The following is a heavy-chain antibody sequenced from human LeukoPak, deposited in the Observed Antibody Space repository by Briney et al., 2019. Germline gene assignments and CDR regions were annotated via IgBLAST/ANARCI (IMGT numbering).Heavy chain of an antibody. CDR1: GLTVSSNY. CDR3: NTYGSGSLGAFDI. D-gene: IGHD3-10*01. Sequence: GGSLRLSCAASGLTVSSNYMSWVRQAPGKGLEWVAVIWYDGSNKYYADSVKGRFTISRDNSKNTLYLQMNSLRAEDTAVYYCNTYGSGSLGAFDIWGQGTMVTVSS. CDR2: IWYDGSNK. J-gene: IGHJ3*02. V-gene: IGHV3-33*08.